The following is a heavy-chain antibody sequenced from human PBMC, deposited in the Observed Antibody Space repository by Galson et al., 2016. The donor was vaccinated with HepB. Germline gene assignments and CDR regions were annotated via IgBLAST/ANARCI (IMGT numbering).Heavy chain of an antibody. CDR1: GFTFTSSA. J-gene: IGHJ4*02. Sequence: SVKVSCKASGFTFTSSAVQWVRQARGQRLEWIGWTVVGSGNTNYAQKFQERITVTRDMSTATVYMELSSLRPEDTAIYYCAAVLYCGNDNCYPPRDYWGQGTLVTVSS. V-gene: IGHV1-58*01. D-gene: IGHD2-2*01. CDR3: AAVLYCGNDNCYPPRDY. CDR2: TVVGSGNT.